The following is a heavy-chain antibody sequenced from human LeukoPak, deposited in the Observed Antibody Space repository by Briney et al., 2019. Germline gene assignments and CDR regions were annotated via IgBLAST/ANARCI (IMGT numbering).Heavy chain of an antibody. V-gene: IGHV3-21*01. CDR2: IGTSSGNT. D-gene: IGHD6-19*01. Sequence: PGGSLRLSCAASGFTFSSYAMSWVRQAPGKGLEWVSSIGTSSGNTNYGDSVKGRFTISRDNMKNSVHLQMNSLRAEDTAVYYCARSGWSYYFGLDVWGHGTTVTVSS. J-gene: IGHJ6*02. CDR1: GFTFSSYA. CDR3: ARSGWSYYFGLDV.